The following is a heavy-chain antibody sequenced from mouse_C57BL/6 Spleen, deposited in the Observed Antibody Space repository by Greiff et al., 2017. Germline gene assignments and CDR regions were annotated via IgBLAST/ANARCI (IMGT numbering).Heavy chain of an antibody. CDR2: IRNKANGYTT. V-gene: IGHV7-3*01. J-gene: IGHJ3*01. CDR1: GFTFTDYY. Sequence: EVNVVESGGGLVQPGGSLSLSCAASGFTFTDYYMSWVRQPPGKALEWLGFIRNKANGYTTEYSASVKGRFTISRDNSQSILYLQMNALRAEDSATYYCARSGDYDGFAYWGQGTLVTVSA. D-gene: IGHD2-4*01. CDR3: ARSGDYDGFAY.